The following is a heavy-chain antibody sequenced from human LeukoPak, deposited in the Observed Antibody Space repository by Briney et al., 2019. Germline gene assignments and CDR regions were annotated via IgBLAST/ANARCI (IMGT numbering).Heavy chain of an antibody. CDR2: ISGSGGST. CDR3: ANLQYSSSWYDPYYYGMDV. CDR1: GFTFSSYA. V-gene: IGHV3-23*01. Sequence: GGSLRLSCAASGFTFSSYAMSWVRQAPGKGLEWVSAISGSGGSTYYADSVKGRFTISRDNSKNTLYLQMNSLRAEDTAVYYCANLQYSSSWYDPYYYGMDVWGQGTTVTVSS. J-gene: IGHJ6*02. D-gene: IGHD6-13*01.